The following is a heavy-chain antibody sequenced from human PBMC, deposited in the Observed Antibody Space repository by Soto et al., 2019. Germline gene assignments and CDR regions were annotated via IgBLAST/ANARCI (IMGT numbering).Heavy chain of an antibody. D-gene: IGHD3-3*01. CDR2: INPNSGGT. CDR3: ARGSTIFGALHWFDP. J-gene: IGHJ5*02. V-gene: IGHV1-2*02. Sequence: ASVKVSCKASGYTFTGYYMHWVRQAPGQGLEWMGWINPNSGGTNYAQKFQGRVTMTRDTSISTAYMELSRLRSDDTAVYYCARGSTIFGALHWFDPWGQGTLVTVSS. CDR1: GYTFTGYY.